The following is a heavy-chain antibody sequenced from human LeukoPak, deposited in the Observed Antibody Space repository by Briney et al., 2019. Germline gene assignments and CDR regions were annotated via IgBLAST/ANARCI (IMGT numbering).Heavy chain of an antibody. CDR3: ARDSVVPAAISDYYYYGMDV. D-gene: IGHD2-2*02. Sequence: ASVKVSCKASGGTFISYAISWVRQAPGQGLEWMGGIIPIFGTANYAQKFQGRVTITADESTSTAYMELSSLRSEDTAVYYCARDSVVPAAISDYYYYGMDVWGQGTTVTVSS. CDR2: IIPIFGTA. V-gene: IGHV1-69*13. J-gene: IGHJ6*02. CDR1: GGTFISYA.